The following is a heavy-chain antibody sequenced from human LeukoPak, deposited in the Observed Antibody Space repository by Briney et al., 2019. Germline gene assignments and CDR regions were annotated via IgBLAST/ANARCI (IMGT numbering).Heavy chain of an antibody. V-gene: IGHV3-23*01. Sequence: GGSLRLSCAASGFTFSSYAMSWVRQAPGKGLEWVSAISGSGGSTYYADSVKGRFTISRDNSKNTLYLQMNSLRAEDTAVCYCAKGGYYYDSSETFDYWGQGTLVTVSS. CDR1: GFTFSSYA. J-gene: IGHJ4*02. CDR3: AKGGYYYDSSETFDY. CDR2: ISGSGGST. D-gene: IGHD3-22*01.